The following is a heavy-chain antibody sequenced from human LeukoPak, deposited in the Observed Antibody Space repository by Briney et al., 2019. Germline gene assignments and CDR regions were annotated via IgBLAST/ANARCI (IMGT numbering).Heavy chain of an antibody. D-gene: IGHD5-12*01. V-gene: IGHV4-38-2*01. CDR2: IDHSGSS. CDR3: MRVSGGYDYY. J-gene: IGHJ4*02. CDR1: GFTFSSYG. Sequence: GSLRLSCAASGFTFSSYGMHWVRQAPGKGLELIGTIDHSGSSYYNPSLKSRVTISVDTSRKYLSLRLGSVTAADTAVYYCMRVSGGYDYYWGQGTLVTVSS.